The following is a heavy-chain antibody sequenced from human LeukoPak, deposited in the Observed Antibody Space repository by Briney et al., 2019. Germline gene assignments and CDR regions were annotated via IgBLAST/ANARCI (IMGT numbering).Heavy chain of an antibody. Sequence: TLSLTCTVSGGSISSGDYYWSWIRQPPGKGLEWLALIYWNDDKRYSPSLKSRLTITKDTSKNQVVLTMTNMDPVDTASYYCAHSRQGYCSSTSCLNWFDPWGQGTLVTVSS. D-gene: IGHD2-2*01. J-gene: IGHJ5*02. CDR2: IYWNDDK. CDR1: GGSISSGDYY. V-gene: IGHV2-5*01. CDR3: AHSRQGYCSSTSCLNWFDP.